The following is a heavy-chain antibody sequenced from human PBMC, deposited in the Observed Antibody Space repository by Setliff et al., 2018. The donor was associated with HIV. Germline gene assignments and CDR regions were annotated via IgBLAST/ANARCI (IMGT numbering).Heavy chain of an antibody. CDR1: GYSISSGYY. Sequence: ETLSLTCSVSGYSISSGYYWSWVRQPPGKGLEWIATIHHSGTTYYNPSLKSLVTISVDTSKNHFSLNVNSVTAADTAVYSCARYVSSGFYFDFWGQGTLVTVSS. V-gene: IGHV4-38-2*02. CDR2: IHHSGTT. D-gene: IGHD3-22*01. CDR3: ARYVSSGFYFDF. J-gene: IGHJ4*02.